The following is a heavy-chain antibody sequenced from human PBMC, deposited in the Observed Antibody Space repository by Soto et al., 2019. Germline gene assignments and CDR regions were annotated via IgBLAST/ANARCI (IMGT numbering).Heavy chain of an antibody. CDR2: IYYDGST. CDR3: AKVVVAATRHTDFDS. J-gene: IGHJ4*02. Sequence: LSLTCTVSGGSINSNNYYWAWIRQPPGKGLAWIASIYYDGSTYYNPSLKSRVTISIDTSKNQFSLRLRSVTAADTAIYYCAKVVVAATRHTDFDSWGQGTLVTVSS. D-gene: IGHD2-15*01. CDR1: GGSINSNNYY. V-gene: IGHV4-39*01.